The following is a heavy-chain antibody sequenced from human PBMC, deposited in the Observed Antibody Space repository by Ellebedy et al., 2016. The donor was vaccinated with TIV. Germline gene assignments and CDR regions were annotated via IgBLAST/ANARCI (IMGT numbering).Heavy chain of an antibody. CDR2: INSDGSST. V-gene: IGHV3-74*01. Sequence: GESLKIXCAASGFTVSSNYMSWVRQGPGKGLVWVSRINSDGSSTSYADSVKGRFTISRDNANNTLYLQMNSLRDEDTAVYYCARMGGSRGMDVWGQGTTVTVSS. CDR1: GFTVSSNY. J-gene: IGHJ6*02. CDR3: ARMGGSRGMDV. D-gene: IGHD3-16*01.